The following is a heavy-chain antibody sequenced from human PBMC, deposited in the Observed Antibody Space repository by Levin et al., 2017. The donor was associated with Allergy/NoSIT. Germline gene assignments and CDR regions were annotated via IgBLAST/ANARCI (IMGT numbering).Heavy chain of an antibody. CDR1: GFTFDDYG. V-gene: IGHV3-20*04. J-gene: IGHJ4*02. CDR3: ARERGASSSWCPDY. CDR2: INWNGDST. D-gene: IGHD6-13*01. Sequence: RRGESLKISCAASGFTFDDYGMTWVRQVPGKGLEWVSGINWNGDSTGYADSVKGRFTISRDNGKNSLYLQMNSLRGEDTALYYCARERGASSSWCPDYWGQGTLVTVSS.